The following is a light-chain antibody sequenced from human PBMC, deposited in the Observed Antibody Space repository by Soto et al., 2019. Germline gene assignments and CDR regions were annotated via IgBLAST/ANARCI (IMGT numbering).Light chain of an antibody. CDR1: ISDIGSYDY. Sequence: QSLRTQPASVSGSPGQSITISCTGTISDIGSYDYVSWYQQHPGKAPNLIIYEVTDRPSGVSNRFSGSKSGNTASLTISGLQAEDEADYYCSSFTSTSTRLFGSGTKVTVL. V-gene: IGLV2-14*01. CDR3: SSFTSTSTRL. J-gene: IGLJ1*01. CDR2: EVT.